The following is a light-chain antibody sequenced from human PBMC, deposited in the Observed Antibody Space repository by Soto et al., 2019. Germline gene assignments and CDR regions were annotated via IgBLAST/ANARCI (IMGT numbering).Light chain of an antibody. J-gene: IGKJ1*01. Sequence: EIVLTQSPGTLSLSPGERVSLSCRASQSVPITYLAWFQQKPGQAPRLLLYGGSSRGAGIPDRFSGSGSGTDFTLTISTLEPEDSAVYYCQQYGTTPWTFGQGTKVEIK. CDR2: GGS. V-gene: IGKV3-20*01. CDR3: QQYGTTPWT. CDR1: QSVPITY.